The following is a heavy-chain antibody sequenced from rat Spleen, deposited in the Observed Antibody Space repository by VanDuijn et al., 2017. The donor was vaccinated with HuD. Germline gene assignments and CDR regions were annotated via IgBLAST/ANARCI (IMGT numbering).Heavy chain of an antibody. J-gene: IGHJ1*01. CDR2: INYDGSSS. V-gene: IGHV5-29*01. Sequence: EVQLVESGGGLVQPGRSMKLSCAALGFTFSNYYMAWVRQTPTKGLEWVATINYDGSSSFYRDSVKARFTISRDNAKSTLYLRVDSLRSEDTATYYCARHPIYYYSSYRSYYWYFDFWGPGTMVTVSS. CDR1: GFTFSNYY. CDR3: ARHPIYYYSSYRSYYWYFDF. D-gene: IGHD1-2*01.